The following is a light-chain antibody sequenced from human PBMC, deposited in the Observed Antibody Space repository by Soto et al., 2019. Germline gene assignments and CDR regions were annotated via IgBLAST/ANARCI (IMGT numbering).Light chain of an antibody. CDR3: QQYNNWPYT. V-gene: IGKV3-15*01. Sequence: EIVMTQSPATLSVSPGERATLSCRASQSVSRYLAWYQQKPGQAPRLLIYAASKRATGIPARFSGSGSGTEFPLTISSLQSDDFAFYYCQQYNNWPYTFGQGTKLEIK. J-gene: IGKJ2*01. CDR1: QSVSRY. CDR2: AAS.